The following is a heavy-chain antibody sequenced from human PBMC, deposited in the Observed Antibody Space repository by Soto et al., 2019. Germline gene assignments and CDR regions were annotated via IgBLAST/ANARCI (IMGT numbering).Heavy chain of an antibody. CDR3: ARGVLMDDFWSGNQGPYFDY. CDR1: GYTFTSYD. CDR2: MNPNSGNT. J-gene: IGHJ4*02. Sequence: ASVKVSCKASGYTFTSYDINWVRQATGQGLEWMGWMNPNSGNTGFAQKFQGRVTMTRSTSINTAFMELSSLRSEDTAVYYCARGVLMDDFWSGNQGPYFDYWGQGALVTGSS. D-gene: IGHD3-3*01. V-gene: IGHV1-8*02.